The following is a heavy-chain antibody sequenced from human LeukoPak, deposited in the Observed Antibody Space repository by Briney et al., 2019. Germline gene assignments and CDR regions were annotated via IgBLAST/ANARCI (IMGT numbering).Heavy chain of an antibody. J-gene: IGHJ4*02. CDR2: LSGGGEYT. V-gene: IGHV3-23*01. CDR3: ATITYFDYIWGRFVS. CDR1: RFTFSSYA. D-gene: IGHD3-16*01. Sequence: GGSLRLSCAASRFTFSSYAMSWVRQAPGKGLEWVSALSGGGEYTYSADSVKGRFTISRDNSKNMLYLQMNSPRAEDTAVYYCATITYFDYIWGRFVSWGQGTLVTVSS.